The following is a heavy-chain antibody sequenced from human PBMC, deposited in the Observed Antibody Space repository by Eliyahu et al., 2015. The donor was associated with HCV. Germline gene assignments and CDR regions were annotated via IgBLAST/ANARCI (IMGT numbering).Heavy chain of an antibody. V-gene: IGHV3-66*01. Sequence: EVQLVESGGGLVQPGGSLRLSCAASGFTVSSNYMSWVRQAPGKGLEWVSVIYSGGSTYYADSVKGRFTISRDNSKNTLYLQMNSLRAEDTAVYYCARDEHSDDFWSGYYGGYYGMDVWGQGTTVTVSS. CDR1: GFTVSSNY. J-gene: IGHJ6*02. CDR2: IYSGGST. D-gene: IGHD3-3*01. CDR3: ARDEHSDDFWSGYYGGYYGMDV.